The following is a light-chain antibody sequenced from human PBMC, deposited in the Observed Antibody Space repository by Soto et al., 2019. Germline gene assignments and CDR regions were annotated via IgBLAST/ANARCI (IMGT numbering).Light chain of an antibody. Sequence: EIVLTQSPGTLSLTPGERATLSCRASQSVSSSYLAWYQQKPGQAPRLLIYGASSRATGIPDRFSGSGSGTDFTLTISRLEPEDFAVYYCHCQQYGSSPWTFGQGTKVEIK. CDR3: QQYGSSPWT. V-gene: IGKV3-20*01. CDR1: QSVSSSY. CDR2: GAS. J-gene: IGKJ1*01.